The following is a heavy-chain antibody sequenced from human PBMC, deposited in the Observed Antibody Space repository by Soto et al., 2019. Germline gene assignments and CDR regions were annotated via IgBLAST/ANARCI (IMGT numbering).Heavy chain of an antibody. D-gene: IGHD2-21*01. Sequence: EVQLVESGGGLVQPGGSLRLSCAASGFTFSSYWMHWVRQVPGKGLVWVSRINRDGTMTSYADSVKGRFTISRANAKNTLLLQTNGLTVEETAVYYCVLESYCGVSGYPSWGQGTPVTVPS. CDR1: GFTFSSYW. CDR3: VLESYCGVSGYPS. CDR2: INRDGTMT. V-gene: IGHV3-74*01. J-gene: IGHJ5*02.